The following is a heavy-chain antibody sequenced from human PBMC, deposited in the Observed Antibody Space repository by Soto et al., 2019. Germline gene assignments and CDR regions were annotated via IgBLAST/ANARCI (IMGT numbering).Heavy chain of an antibody. CDR3: GRLGYCSGSNCYYYGMDA. J-gene: IGHJ6*02. D-gene: IGHD2-15*01. Sequence: VRQAPGQGLEWMGWISVYNGNTNYAQKFQGRVTMTTDASTSTAYMELRSLRSDDTAVYYCGRLGYCSGSNCYYYGMDAWGQGTTVTVSS. CDR2: ISVYNGNT. V-gene: IGHV1-18*01.